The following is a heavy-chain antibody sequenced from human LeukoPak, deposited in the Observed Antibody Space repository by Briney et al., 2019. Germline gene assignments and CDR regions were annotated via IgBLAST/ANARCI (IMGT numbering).Heavy chain of an antibody. V-gene: IGHV3-7*01. CDR3: AGDWDCGSSTCYGALGY. J-gene: IGHJ4*02. CDR2: IKQDGSEK. D-gene: IGHD2-2*01. Sequence: PGGSLRLSCAASGFTFSSYWMSWVRQAPGKGLEWVANIKQDGSEKYYVDSVKGRFTISRDNAKNSLYLQLNSLRAEDTAVYYCAGDWDCGSSTCYGALGYWGQGTLVTVSS. CDR1: GFTFSSYW.